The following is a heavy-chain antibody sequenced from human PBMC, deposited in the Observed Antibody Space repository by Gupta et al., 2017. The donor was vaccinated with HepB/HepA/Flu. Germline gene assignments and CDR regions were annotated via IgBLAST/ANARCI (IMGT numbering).Heavy chain of an antibody. J-gene: IGHJ3*02. Sequence: QVQLVESGGGVVQPGRSLRLSCAASGFTFSSYAMHWVRQAPGKGLEWVAVISYDGSNKYYADSVKGRFTISRDNSKNTLYLQMNSLRAEDTAVYYCARDSYGSGSYYGVEGAFDIWGQGTMVTVSS. CDR2: ISYDGSNK. CDR1: GFTFSSYA. D-gene: IGHD3-10*01. V-gene: IGHV3-30-3*01. CDR3: ARDSYGSGSYYGVEGAFDI.